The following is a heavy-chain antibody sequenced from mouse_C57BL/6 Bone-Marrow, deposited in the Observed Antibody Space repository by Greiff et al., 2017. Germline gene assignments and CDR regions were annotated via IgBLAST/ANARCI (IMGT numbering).Heavy chain of an antibody. J-gene: IGHJ3*01. CDR2: ISDGGSYT. D-gene: IGHD2-5*01. CDR3: ARYYYSKGVFAY. Sequence: EVKLVESGGGLVKPGGSLKLSCAASGFTFSSYAMSWVRQTPEKRLEWVATISDGGSYTYYPDNVKGRFTISRDNAKNNLYLQKSHLKSEDTAMYYCARYYYSKGVFAYWGQGTLVTVSA. CDR1: GFTFSSYA. V-gene: IGHV5-4*03.